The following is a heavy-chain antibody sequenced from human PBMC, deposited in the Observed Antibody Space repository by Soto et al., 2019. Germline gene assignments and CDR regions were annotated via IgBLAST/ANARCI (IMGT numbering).Heavy chain of an antibody. Sequence: QVQLVESGGGLVKPGGSLRLSCAASGFTFTDYYMSWIRQAPGRGLEWLSYISSSGSTIYYEDSVKGRFTISRDNAKNSLYLQMNSLRAEDTAVYYCARDMVATPNWFDPWGQGTLVTVSS. V-gene: IGHV3-11*01. CDR3: ARDMVATPNWFDP. CDR1: GFTFTDYY. CDR2: ISSSGSTI. J-gene: IGHJ5*02. D-gene: IGHD5-12*01.